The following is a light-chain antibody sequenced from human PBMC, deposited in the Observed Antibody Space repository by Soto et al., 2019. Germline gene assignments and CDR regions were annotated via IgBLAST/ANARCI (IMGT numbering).Light chain of an antibody. CDR2: DAS. Sequence: EVVLTQSPATLSLSPGERATLSCRASQSISNYLAWYQQKPGQVPRLLIYDASSRASGIPARFSGSGSGTDFTLTISSLEPEDFAVYYCQQRTYWLFGPGTKVEIK. CDR3: QQRTYWL. J-gene: IGKJ3*01. CDR1: QSISNY. V-gene: IGKV3-11*01.